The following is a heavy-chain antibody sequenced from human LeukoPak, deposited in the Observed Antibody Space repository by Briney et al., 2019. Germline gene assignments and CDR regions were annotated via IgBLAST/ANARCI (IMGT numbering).Heavy chain of an antibody. V-gene: IGHV3-11*04. CDR1: GFTVTDYY. CDR2: ISTGGYPT. Sequence: PGGSLRLSCAVSGFTVTDYYMNWIRQAPGKGLEWVSYISTGGYPTYYAGSVKGRFTISRDTATNTLYLQMNSLRVDDTGVYYCARRLHVDVWGRGTTVTVSS. D-gene: IGHD5-12*01. J-gene: IGHJ6*04. CDR3: ARRLHVDV.